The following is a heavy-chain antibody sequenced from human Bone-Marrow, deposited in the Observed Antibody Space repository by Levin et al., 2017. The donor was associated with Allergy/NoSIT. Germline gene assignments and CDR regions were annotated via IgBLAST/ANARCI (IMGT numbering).Heavy chain of an antibody. D-gene: IGHD3-10*01. Sequence: SETLSLTCTVSGGSVSSGSYYWSWIRQPPGKGLEWIGYIYYSGSTNYNPSLKSRVTISVDTSKNQFSLKLSSVTAADTAVYYCARHEYYYGSGSPPDSAFDSWGQGTMVTVSS. V-gene: IGHV4-61*01. J-gene: IGHJ3*02. CDR1: GGSVSSGSYY. CDR2: IYYSGST. CDR3: ARHEYYYGSGSPPDSAFDS.